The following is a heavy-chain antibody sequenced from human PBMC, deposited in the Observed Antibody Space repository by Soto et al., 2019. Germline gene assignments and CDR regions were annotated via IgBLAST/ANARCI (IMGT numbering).Heavy chain of an antibody. CDR2: INAGNGNT. V-gene: IGHV1-3*01. J-gene: IGHJ5*02. CDR1: GYTFTSYA. Sequence: GASVKVSCKASGYTFTSYAMHWVRQAPGQRLEWMGWINAGNGNTKYSQKFQGRVTITRDTSASTAYMELSSLRSEDTAVYYCAIGSGYLRFLEWPLENWFDPWGRGTLVTVSS. D-gene: IGHD3-3*01. CDR3: AIGSGYLRFLEWPLENWFDP.